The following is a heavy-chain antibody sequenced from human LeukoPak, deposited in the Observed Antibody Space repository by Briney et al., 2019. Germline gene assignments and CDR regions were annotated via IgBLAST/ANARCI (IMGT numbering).Heavy chain of an antibody. V-gene: IGHV4-30-2*01. J-gene: IGHJ6*02. CDR3: VSRSLLYGLDV. CDR1: GGSISIGGYS. Sequence: PSETLSLTCAVSGGSISIGGYSWSWIRQPPGKGLEWIGWFYHGGGTYYNPSLKSRVTISVDKSKNQFSLELKSLTAADTAVYCCVSRSLLYGLDVWGQGTTVTVSS. CDR2: FYHGGGT.